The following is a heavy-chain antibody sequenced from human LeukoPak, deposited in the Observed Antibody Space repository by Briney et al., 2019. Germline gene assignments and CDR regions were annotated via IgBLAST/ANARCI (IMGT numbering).Heavy chain of an antibody. CDR1: GFTVSSNY. CDR2: IYSGGST. Sequence: GGSLRLSCAASGFTVSSNYMSWVRQAPGKGLEWVSVIYSGGSTYYADSVKGRFTISRDNSKNTLYLQMNSLRAEDTAVYYCARDLGYSGSYSTTWGAFDIWGQGTMVTVSS. J-gene: IGHJ3*02. CDR3: ARDLGYSGSYSTTWGAFDI. D-gene: IGHD1-26*01. V-gene: IGHV3-66*01.